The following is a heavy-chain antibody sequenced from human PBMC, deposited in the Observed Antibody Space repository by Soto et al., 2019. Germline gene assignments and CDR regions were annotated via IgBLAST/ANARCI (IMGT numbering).Heavy chain of an antibody. CDR2: ISSSSTYI. V-gene: IGHV3-21*01. J-gene: IGHJ5*02. CDR3: AVIGVVAATHWFDP. CDR1: GFTFSSYS. Sequence: EVQLVESGGGLVKPGGSLRLSCAASGFTFSSYSMNWVRQAPGKGLEWGSSISSSSTYIYYADSVKGRFTISRDNAKNSLYLQMNSLRVEDTALYYCAVIGVVAATHWFDPWGQGTLVTVSS. D-gene: IGHD2-15*01.